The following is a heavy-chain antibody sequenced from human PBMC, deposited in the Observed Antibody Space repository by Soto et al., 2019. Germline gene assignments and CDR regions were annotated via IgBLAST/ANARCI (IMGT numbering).Heavy chain of an antibody. D-gene: IGHD5-18*01. CDR1: GFTFSSYA. CDR3: ANVLEYSYGYGPVDY. J-gene: IGHJ4*02. CDR2: ISGSGGST. V-gene: IGHV3-23*01. Sequence: EVQLLESGGGLVQPGGSLRLSCAASGFTFSSYAMSWVRQAPGKGLEWVSAISGSGGSTYYADSVKGRFTISRDNSKNTLYLQMNSLRAEERAVYYGANVLEYSYGYGPVDYWGQGTLVTVSS.